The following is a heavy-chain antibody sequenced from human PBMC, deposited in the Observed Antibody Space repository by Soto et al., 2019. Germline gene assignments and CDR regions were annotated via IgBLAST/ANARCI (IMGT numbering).Heavy chain of an antibody. CDR1: GFTFSSYW. J-gene: IGHJ4*02. CDR2: INSDGSST. D-gene: IGHD5-18*01. CDR3: ARGRGGYSYGLYFDY. Sequence: EVQLVESGGGLVQPGGSLRLSCAASGFTFSSYWMHWVRQAPGKGLVWVSGINSDGSSTSYAHSVKGRFTISRDNAENTLYLQRNGLIAEFTAVYYVARGRGGYSYGLYFDYWGQGTLVTVSS. V-gene: IGHV3-74*01.